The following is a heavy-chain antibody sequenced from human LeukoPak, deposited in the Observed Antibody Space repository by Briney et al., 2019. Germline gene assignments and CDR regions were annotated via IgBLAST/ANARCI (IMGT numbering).Heavy chain of an antibody. J-gene: IGHJ6*04. V-gene: IGHV1-2*04. D-gene: IGHD2-15*01. CDR3: ARESGSILGPMYV. CDR2: FNPNSGGT. Sequence: ASVTVSCKASGYTFTVYYMHWVRQAPGQGLEWMGWFNPNSGGTNYAQKYQGWVTMTRDTSTSTAYMELSRLRSDDTAVYYCARESGSILGPMYVWGKGTTVTHSS. CDR1: GYTFTVYY.